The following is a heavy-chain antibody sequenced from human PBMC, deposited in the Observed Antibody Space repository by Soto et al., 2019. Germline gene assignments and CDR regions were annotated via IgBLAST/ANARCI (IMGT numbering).Heavy chain of an antibody. J-gene: IGHJ6*02. CDR2: IIPIFGTA. D-gene: IGHD2-21*02. Sequence: SVKVSCKASGGTFSSYAISWVRQAPGQGLEWMGGIIPIFGTANYAQKFQGRVTITADESTSTAYMELSSLRSEDTAVYYCARGLPIVVVTAAPILDYYYGMDVWGQGTTVTVS. CDR3: ARGLPIVVVTAAPILDYYYGMDV. CDR1: GGTFSSYA. V-gene: IGHV1-69*13.